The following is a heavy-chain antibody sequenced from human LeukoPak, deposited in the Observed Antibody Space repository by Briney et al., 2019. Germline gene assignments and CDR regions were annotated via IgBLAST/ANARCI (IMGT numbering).Heavy chain of an antibody. V-gene: IGHV4-34*01. Sequence: SETLSLACAVYGGSFSGYYWSWIRQPPGKGLEWIGEINHSGSTNYNPSLKSRVTISVDTSKNQFSLKLSSVTAADTAVYYCARLHSSGPNYYYYYMDVWGKGTTVTVSS. CDR2: INHSGST. D-gene: IGHD6-19*01. CDR1: GGSFSGYY. CDR3: ARLHSSGPNYYYYYMDV. J-gene: IGHJ6*03.